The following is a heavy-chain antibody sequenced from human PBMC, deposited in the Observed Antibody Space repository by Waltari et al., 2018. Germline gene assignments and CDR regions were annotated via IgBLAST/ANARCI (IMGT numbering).Heavy chain of an antibody. D-gene: IGHD2-21*01. Sequence: QLQLQESGPGLVKPSETLSLTCTVSGGPISSSSYYWGWFRQPPGTGLGWIGSIYYSGSTYYNPALKSRVTISVDTSKNQFALKLSSVTATDTAVYYCARHSAYCGGDCYHYYFDYWGQGTLVTVSS. CDR1: GGPISSSSYY. CDR3: ARHSAYCGGDCYHYYFDY. CDR2: IYYSGST. V-gene: IGHV4-39*01. J-gene: IGHJ4*02.